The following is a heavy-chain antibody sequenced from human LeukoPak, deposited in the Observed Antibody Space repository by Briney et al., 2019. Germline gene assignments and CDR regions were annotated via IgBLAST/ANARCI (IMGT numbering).Heavy chain of an antibody. J-gene: IGHJ5*02. CDR2: VSSTGSGT. CDR3: AKDGPLLWFGPTDA. CDR1: GFTFNLYG. Sequence: PGGSLRLSCVASGFTFNLYGMSWVRQAPGKGLEWVAAVSSTGSGTYYPDSLKGRFIISRDNSQHTVFLQMNSLRQEDTSFYFCAKDGPLLWFGPTDAWGQGILVTVSS. D-gene: IGHD3-10*01. V-gene: IGHV3-23*01.